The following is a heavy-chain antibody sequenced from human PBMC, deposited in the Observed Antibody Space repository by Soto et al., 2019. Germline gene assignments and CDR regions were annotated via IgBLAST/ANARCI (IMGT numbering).Heavy chain of an antibody. CDR3: ARDRGGSPWGTYRHSQRLGSYNGLDV. Sequence: QVQLVQSGAEVKKPGASVKVSCKASGYTFSAYDMHWVRQAPGQRLEWMGWINVDNDNTKYSQKFQGRVIITRDTSANTVYMELSSLRSEDTAVYYCARDRGGSPWGTYRHSQRLGSYNGLDVWGQGTTVTVSS. J-gene: IGHJ6*02. CDR1: GYTFSAYD. V-gene: IGHV1-3*01. D-gene: IGHD3-16*02. CDR2: INVDNDNT.